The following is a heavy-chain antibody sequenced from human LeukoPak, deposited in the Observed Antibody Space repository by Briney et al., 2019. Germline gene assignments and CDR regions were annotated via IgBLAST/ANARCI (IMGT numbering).Heavy chain of an antibody. CDR2: IDNRGST. CDR3: LTVSTATRSFDI. V-gene: IGHV4-34*01. Sequence: KPSETLSLTCTVSGGSFNFYFWHWIRQPSGKGLEWLADIDNRGSTQYNPSLDGRVTISVDTSKTQFSLILTSTTAADTAVYYCLTVSTATRSFDIWGPGTTASVSS. J-gene: IGHJ3*02. CDR1: GGSFNFYF. D-gene: IGHD1-1*01.